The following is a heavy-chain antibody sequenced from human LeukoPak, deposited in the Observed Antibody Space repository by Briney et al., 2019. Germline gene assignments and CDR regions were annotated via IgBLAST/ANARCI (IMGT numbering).Heavy chain of an antibody. Sequence: SETLSLTCTVSGYSISSGYYWGWIRQPPGKGLEWIGSIYHSGSTYYKPSLKNRVTISVDTSKNQFSLKLRSVTAADTAVYYCARVTSRLGWFDPWGQGTLVTVSS. V-gene: IGHV4-38-2*02. J-gene: IGHJ5*02. CDR1: GYSISSGYY. D-gene: IGHD1-14*01. CDR2: IYHSGST. CDR3: ARVTSRLGWFDP.